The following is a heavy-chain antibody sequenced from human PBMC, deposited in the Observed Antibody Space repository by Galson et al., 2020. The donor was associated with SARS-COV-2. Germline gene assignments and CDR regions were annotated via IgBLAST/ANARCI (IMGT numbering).Heavy chain of an antibody. Sequence: GESLKISCKASGYTFTSYDINWVRQATGQGLEWMGWMNPNSGNTGYAQKFQGRVTMTRNTSISTAYMELSSLRSEDTAVYYCALRYYYDSSGYLYYYGMDVWGQGTTVTVSS. J-gene: IGHJ6*02. CDR3: ALRYYYDSSGYLYYYGMDV. D-gene: IGHD3-22*01. V-gene: IGHV1-8*01. CDR1: GYTFTSYD. CDR2: MNPNSGNT.